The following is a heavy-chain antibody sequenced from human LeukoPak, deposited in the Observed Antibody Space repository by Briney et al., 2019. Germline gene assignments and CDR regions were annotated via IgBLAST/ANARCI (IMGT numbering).Heavy chain of an antibody. Sequence: GGSLRLSCSASGFSFSDYDMNWVRQAPGKGLEWVSAISGRSSNIYYGESVKGRFTISRDNAKNSLYLQMDSLGVEDTAVYYCGRAFPPLRTSSAGDLWGQGTLVIVSS. J-gene: IGHJ1*01. D-gene: IGHD3-16*01. CDR1: GFSFSDYD. V-gene: IGHV3-21*01. CDR3: GRAFPPLRTSSAGDL. CDR2: ISGRSSNI.